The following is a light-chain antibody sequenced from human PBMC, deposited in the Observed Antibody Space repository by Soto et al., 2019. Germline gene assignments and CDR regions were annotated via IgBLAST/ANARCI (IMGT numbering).Light chain of an antibody. CDR3: QKYNRPGE. CDR2: AAS. V-gene: IGKV1-27*01. CDR1: QGISNF. J-gene: IGKJ1*01. Sequence: DIQMTQSPSSLSASVGDRVTITCRASQGISNFLAWSQQKPGKVPKLLIYAASTFQSGVPSRFSGRGSGTDFTLTISILQPEDVATYSCQKYNRPGEFGQGTKVEIK.